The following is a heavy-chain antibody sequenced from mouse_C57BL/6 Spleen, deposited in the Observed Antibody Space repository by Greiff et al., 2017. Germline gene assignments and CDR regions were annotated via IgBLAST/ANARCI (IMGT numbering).Heavy chain of an antibody. D-gene: IGHD1-1*01. J-gene: IGHJ2*01. V-gene: IGHV1-82*01. Sequence: LVESGPELVKPGASVKISCKASGYAFSSSWMNWVKQRPGKGLEWIGRIYPGDGDTNYNGKFKGKATLTADKSSSTAYMQLSRLTSEDSAVYFGARRTTVVARDFDYWGQGTTLTVSS. CDR2: IYPGDGDT. CDR3: ARRTTVVARDFDY. CDR1: GYAFSSSW.